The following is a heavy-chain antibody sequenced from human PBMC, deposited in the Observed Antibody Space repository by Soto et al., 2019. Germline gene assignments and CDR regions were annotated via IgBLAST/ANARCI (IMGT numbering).Heavy chain of an antibody. CDR2: ISSSSSTI. CDR1: GFTFSSYS. Sequence: GGSLRLSCAASGFTFSSYSMNWVRQAPGKGLEWVSYISSSSSTIYYADSVKGRFTISRDNAKKSLYLQMDNLRLEDTAVYYCARGDYHDTSGPFSDAFDIWGPGTMVTVSS. J-gene: IGHJ3*02. V-gene: IGHV3-48*04. D-gene: IGHD3-22*01. CDR3: ARGDYHDTSGPFSDAFDI.